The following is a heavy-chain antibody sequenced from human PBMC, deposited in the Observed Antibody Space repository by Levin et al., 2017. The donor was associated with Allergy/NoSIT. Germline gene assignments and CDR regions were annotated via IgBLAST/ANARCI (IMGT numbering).Heavy chain of an antibody. D-gene: IGHD2-2*03. CDR2: SYYSGIT. Sequence: SETLSLTCTVSGGSISGCGYHWTWIRQHPEKGLEWIGYSYYSGITFYNPSLKSRLMISVDTSKNQFSLNVSSVTAADTAVYYCAREDGSTFDFWGQGALVTVA. CDR1: GGSISGCGYH. CDR3: AREDGSTFDF. V-gene: IGHV4-31*03. J-gene: IGHJ4*02.